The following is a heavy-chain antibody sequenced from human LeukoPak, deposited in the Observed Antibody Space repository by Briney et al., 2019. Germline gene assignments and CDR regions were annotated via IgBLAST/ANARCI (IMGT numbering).Heavy chain of an antibody. CDR1: GGSISSSNW. CDR3: AKSNGYGLIDI. D-gene: IGHD3-22*01. V-gene: IGHV4-4*02. CDR2: IFYSGST. J-gene: IGHJ3*02. Sequence: PSGTLSLTCAVSGGSISSSNWWSWVRQPPGKALEWIGNIFYSGSTYYSPSLKSRVTISLDTSRNQFSLKLNSVTAADTAVYYCAKSNGYGLIDIWGQGTMVTVSS.